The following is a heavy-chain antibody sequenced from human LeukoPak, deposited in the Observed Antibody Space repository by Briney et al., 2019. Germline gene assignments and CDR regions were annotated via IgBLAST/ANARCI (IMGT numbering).Heavy chain of an antibody. Sequence: SETLSLTCTVSGYSISSGYYWGWIRQSPGKGLEWIGSIYNSGSTYYNPSLKSRVTISVDTSKNQFSLKLSSVTAADTAVYYCARGKIGYSSGWYSHYYYYMDVWGKGTTVTVSS. D-gene: IGHD6-19*01. J-gene: IGHJ6*03. CDR3: ARGKIGYSSGWYSHYYYYMDV. CDR1: GYSISSGYY. CDR2: IYNSGST. V-gene: IGHV4-38-2*02.